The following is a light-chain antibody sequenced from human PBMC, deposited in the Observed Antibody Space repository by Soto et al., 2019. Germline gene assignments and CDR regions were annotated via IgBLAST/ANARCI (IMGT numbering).Light chain of an antibody. CDR2: DVS. CDR3: SSYTSSSTRV. CDR1: SSDVGGYNY. Sequence: QSALTQPASVSGSPGQSITISCTGTSSDVGGYNYVSWYQQHPGKAPKLMIYDVSNRPSGVSNRFSGSKSGNTASLTISGLQAEDEADYYCSSYTSSSTRVFGTGTQLTGL. J-gene: IGLJ1*01. V-gene: IGLV2-14*01.